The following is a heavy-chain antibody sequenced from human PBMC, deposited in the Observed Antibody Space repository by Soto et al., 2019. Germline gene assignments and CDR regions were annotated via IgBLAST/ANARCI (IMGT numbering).Heavy chain of an antibody. D-gene: IGHD2-8*01. Sequence: QPGGSLRLSCAASGFTFSSYGMHWVRQAPGKGLEWVAVISYDGSNKYYADSVKGRFTISRDNSKNTLYLQMNSLRAEDTAVYYCAKDLGGYCTNGVCYPHWWGQGTLVTVSS. J-gene: IGHJ4*02. CDR1: GFTFSSYG. CDR3: AKDLGGYCTNGVCYPHW. CDR2: ISYDGSNK. V-gene: IGHV3-30*18.